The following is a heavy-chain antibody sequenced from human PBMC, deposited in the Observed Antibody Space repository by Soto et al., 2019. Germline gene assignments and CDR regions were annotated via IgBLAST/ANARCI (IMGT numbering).Heavy chain of an antibody. CDR1: GFIFSSYG. J-gene: IGHJ4*02. CDR3: TRDGPAERSGWYGYDY. D-gene: IGHD6-19*01. Sequence: PGGSLRLSCAASGFIFSSYGMNWGRRAPGEGLEWLSYITIGGSSIYYSDSVKGRFTIARDNAKNSLYLHMNSLRDEGTAVYYCTRDGPAERSGWYGYDYWGPGTMVTVSS. CDR2: ITIGGSSI. V-gene: IGHV3-48*02.